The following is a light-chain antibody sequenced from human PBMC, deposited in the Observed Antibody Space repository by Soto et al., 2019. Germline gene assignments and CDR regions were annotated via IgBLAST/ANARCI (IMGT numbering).Light chain of an antibody. V-gene: IGLV1-40*01. CDR3: QSYDSSLSGWV. Sequence: QSVLTQPPSVSGTPGQRGTISFTGSSSNIGAGYDVHWYQQLPGTAPKLLIYGNSNRPSGVPDRFSGSKSGTSASLAITGLQAEDEADYYCQSYDSSLSGWVFCGGTKLTVL. CDR2: GNS. CDR1: SSNIGAGYD. J-gene: IGLJ3*02.